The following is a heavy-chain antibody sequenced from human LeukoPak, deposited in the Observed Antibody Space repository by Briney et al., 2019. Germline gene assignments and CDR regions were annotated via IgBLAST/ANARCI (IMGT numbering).Heavy chain of an antibody. CDR3: ARDCSGADSFYYGMDV. CDR2: INPSGGST. D-gene: IGHD2-15*01. CDR1: GYTFTSYY. Sequence: ASVKVSCKASGYTFTSYYMHWVRQAPGQGLEWMGIINPSGGSTSYAQKFQGRVTMTRDTSTSTVYMELSSLRSEDTAVYYCARDCSGADSFYYGMDVWGQGTTVTVSS. V-gene: IGHV1-46*01. J-gene: IGHJ6*02.